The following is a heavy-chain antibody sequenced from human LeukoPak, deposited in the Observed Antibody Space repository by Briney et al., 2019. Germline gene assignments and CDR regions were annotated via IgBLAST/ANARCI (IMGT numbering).Heavy chain of an antibody. CDR2: AYIAGST. D-gene: IGHD3-16*01. CDR1: GFNVSTYY. CDR3: AGGEKGFFYMDV. J-gene: IGHJ6*03. Sequence: GGSLRLSCAGSGFNVSTYYINWVRQAPGKGLEWVSVAYIAGSTYYADSVKGRFTISRDNSKNTLYLQMTTLRAEDTAVYYCAGGEKGFFYMDVWGKGTTVTVSS. V-gene: IGHV3-53*01.